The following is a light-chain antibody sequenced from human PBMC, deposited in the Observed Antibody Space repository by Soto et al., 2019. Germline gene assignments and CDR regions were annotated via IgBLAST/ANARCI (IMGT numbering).Light chain of an antibody. CDR1: QNIDMY. CDR3: QHTFNSPPCT. CDR2: GAS. Sequence: DIHMTQSPSSLSASVGDTVTITCRASQNIDMYLNWYQQKPGKAPRVLISGASNLQSGVPSRFSGSGSGTDFTLTISSLQSEDFASYFCQHTFNSPPCTFGQGTKVEVK. V-gene: IGKV1-39*01. J-gene: IGKJ1*01.